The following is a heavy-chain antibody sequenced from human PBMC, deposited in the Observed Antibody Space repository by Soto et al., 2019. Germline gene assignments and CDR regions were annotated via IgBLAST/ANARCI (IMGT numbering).Heavy chain of an antibody. V-gene: IGHV1-69*06. J-gene: IGHJ5*02. D-gene: IGHD6-6*01. Sequence: GASVKVSCKASGGTFSSYAISWVRQAPGQGLEWMGGIIPIFGTANYAQKFQGRVTITADKSTSTAYMELSSLRSEDTAVYYCARSSPKARIAARPKDNWFDPWGQGTPVTAPQ. CDR2: IIPIFGTA. CDR3: ARSSPKARIAARPKDNWFDP. CDR1: GGTFSSYA.